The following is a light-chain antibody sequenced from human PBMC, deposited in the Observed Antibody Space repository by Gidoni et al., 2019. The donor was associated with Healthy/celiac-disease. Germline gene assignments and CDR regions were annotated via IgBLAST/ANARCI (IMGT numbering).Light chain of an antibody. CDR2: DAS. J-gene: IGKJ5*01. V-gene: IGKV3-11*01. CDR1: QSVSSY. Sequence: EIVLTQSPATLSLSPGERATLSCRASQSVSSYVAWYQQKPGQAPRRLIYDASNRATGSPARFSGSGSGTDFTLTISSLEPEDFAVYYCQQRSNWPPITFGQGTRLEIK. CDR3: QQRSNWPPIT.